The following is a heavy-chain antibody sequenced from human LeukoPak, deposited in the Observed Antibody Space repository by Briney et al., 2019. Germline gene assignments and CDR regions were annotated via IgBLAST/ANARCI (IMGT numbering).Heavy chain of an antibody. Sequence: SETLSLTCAVYGGSFSGYYWSWIRQPPGKGLEWIGEINHSGSTNYNPSLKSRVTISVDTSKNQFSLKLSSVTAADTAVYYCARVPRGNNRYWFDPWGQGTLVTVSS. J-gene: IGHJ5*02. CDR2: INHSGST. CDR1: GGSFSGYY. V-gene: IGHV4-34*01. CDR3: ARVPRGNNRYWFDP. D-gene: IGHD4-23*01.